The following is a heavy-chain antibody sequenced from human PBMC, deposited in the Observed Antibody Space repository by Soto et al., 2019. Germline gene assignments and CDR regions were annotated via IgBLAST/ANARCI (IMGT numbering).Heavy chain of an antibody. CDR1: GFTFSNDW. CDR3: ARGRRGDYYFDY. Sequence: EVQLVESGGGLVQSGGSLRLSCAASGFTFSNDWMHWVRQAPGKGLVWVSRVSFDEITTNYADSVKGRFTVSRDNAKNTLFLQMNSLRVEDTAVYYCARGRRGDYYFDYWGQGTLVTVSS. V-gene: IGHV3-74*01. J-gene: IGHJ4*02. CDR2: VSFDEITT.